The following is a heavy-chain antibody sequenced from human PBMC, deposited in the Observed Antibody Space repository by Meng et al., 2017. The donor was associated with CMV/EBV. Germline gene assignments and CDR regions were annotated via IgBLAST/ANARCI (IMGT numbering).Heavy chain of an antibody. Sequence: GESLKISCAASGFTFSSYAMSWVRQAPGQGLAWVSAISGSGGSTYYADSVKGRFTISRDNSKNTLYLQMNSLRAEDTAVYYCATASPISRWSQLVFDYWGQGTLVTVSS. CDR3: ATASPISRWSQLVFDY. J-gene: IGHJ4*02. CDR2: ISGSGGST. D-gene: IGHD6-6*01. V-gene: IGHV3-23*01. CDR1: GFTFSSYA.